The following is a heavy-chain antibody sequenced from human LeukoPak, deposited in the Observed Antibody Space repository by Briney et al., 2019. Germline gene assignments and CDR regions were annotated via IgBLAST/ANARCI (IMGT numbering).Heavy chain of an antibody. CDR3: ARGRAGFSYYFDY. V-gene: IGHV1-69*13. Sequence: SVKVSCKASGGTFSSYAISWVRQAPGQGLEWMGGIIPIFGTANYAQKFQGRVTITADESTSAAYMELSSLRSEDTAVYYCARGRAGFSYYFDYWGQGTLVTVSS. J-gene: IGHJ4*02. CDR2: IIPIFGTA. CDR1: GGTFSSYA. D-gene: IGHD2-15*01.